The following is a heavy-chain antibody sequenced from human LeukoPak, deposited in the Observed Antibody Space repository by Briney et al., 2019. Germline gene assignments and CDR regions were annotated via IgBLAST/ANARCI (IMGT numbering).Heavy chain of an antibody. Sequence: GGSLRLSCAASGFSVSENYMSWVRQAPGKGLERVSVIYRGDATYYADSVKGRFTISRDSFENTVYLQMDSMRAEDTAVYYYVTETRGTTIYYWGQGTLVTASS. CDR1: GFSVSENY. D-gene: IGHD5-24*01. V-gene: IGHV3-66*01. CDR2: IYRGDAT. CDR3: VTETRGTTIYY. J-gene: IGHJ4*02.